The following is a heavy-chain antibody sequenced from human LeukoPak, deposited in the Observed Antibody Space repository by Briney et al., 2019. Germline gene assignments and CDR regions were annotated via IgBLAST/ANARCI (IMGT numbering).Heavy chain of an antibody. CDR2: ISGSGGST. J-gene: IGHJ3*02. V-gene: IGHV3-23*01. CDR1: GFTFSSYA. CDR3: AKFRRQRLVVVAAKVAFDI. Sequence: GGSLRLSCAASGFTFSSYAMSWVRQAPGKGLEWVSAISGSGGSTYYADSVKGRFTISRDNSKNTLYLQMNSLRAEDTAVYYCAKFRRQRLVVVAAKVAFDIWGQGTMVTVSS. D-gene: IGHD2-15*01.